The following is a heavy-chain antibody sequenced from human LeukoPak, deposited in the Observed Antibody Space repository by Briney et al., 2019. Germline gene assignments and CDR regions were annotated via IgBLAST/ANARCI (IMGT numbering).Heavy chain of an antibody. CDR2: ISWNSGSI. CDR3: AKEAVAGGIEG. V-gene: IGHV3-9*03. J-gene: IGHJ4*02. CDR1: GFTFDDYA. D-gene: IGHD6-19*01. Sequence: GGSLRLSCAASGFTFDDYAMHWVRQAPGKGLEWVSGISWNSGSIGYADSVKGRFTISRDNAKNSLYLQMNSLRAEDMALYYCAKEAVAGGIEGWGQGTLVTVSS.